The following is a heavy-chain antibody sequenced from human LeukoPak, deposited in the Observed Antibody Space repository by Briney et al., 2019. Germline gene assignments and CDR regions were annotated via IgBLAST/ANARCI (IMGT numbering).Heavy chain of an antibody. CDR1: GTLFGSYA. J-gene: IGHJ4*02. CDR3: AKDGQWLRPRVFDS. V-gene: IGHV3-23*01. Sequence: PGGSLRLSCVASGTLFGSYAMSWVRQAPGKGPEWVSSISGSGGNTYYADSVKGRFTISRDNSQNTLHLLMNSLRVEDSAVYYCAKDGQWLRPRVFDSWGQGTLVSVSS. CDR2: ISGSGGNT. D-gene: IGHD5-12*01.